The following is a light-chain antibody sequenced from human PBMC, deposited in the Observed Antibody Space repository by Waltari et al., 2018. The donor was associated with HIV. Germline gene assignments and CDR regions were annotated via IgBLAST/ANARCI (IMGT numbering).Light chain of an antibody. CDR2: WAS. CDR1: QSVLYSSNNKTY. CDR3: QQYYTTPFT. V-gene: IGKV4-1*01. Sequence: DIVMTQSPDTLAVSLGERDNIKCKSRQSVLYSSNNKTYLTWYQQRPGQPPKMLIYWASTRESGVPDRFSGSVSGTDFTLTISSLQAEDVAVYYCQQYYTTPFTFGPGTKVDIK. J-gene: IGKJ3*01.